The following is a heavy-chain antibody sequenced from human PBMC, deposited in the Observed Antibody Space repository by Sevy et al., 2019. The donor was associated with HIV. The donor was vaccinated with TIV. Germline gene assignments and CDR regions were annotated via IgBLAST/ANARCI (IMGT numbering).Heavy chain of an antibody. CDR3: ARVGGYDYWDWFDP. CDR1: GFTFSSYW. CDR2: IKQDGSEK. D-gene: IGHD5-12*01. J-gene: IGHJ5*02. Sequence: GGSLRLSCAASGFTFSSYWMSWVRQAPGKGLEWVANIKQDGSEKYYVDSVKGRFTISRDNAKNSLYRQMNSLRAEDTAVYYCARVGGYDYWDWFDPWGQGTLVTVSS. V-gene: IGHV3-7*01.